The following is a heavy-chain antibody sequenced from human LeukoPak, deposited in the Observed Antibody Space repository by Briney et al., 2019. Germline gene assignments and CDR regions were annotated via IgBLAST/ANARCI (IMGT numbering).Heavy chain of an antibody. Sequence: SETLSLTCTVSGGSMSSYYWSWIRQPPGKGLEWIGYIYYSGSTNYNPSLKSRVTISVDTSKNQFSLKLSSVTAADTAVYYCARDRDCSSTSCYYFSSWFDPWGQGTLVTVSS. J-gene: IGHJ5*02. V-gene: IGHV4-59*01. D-gene: IGHD2-2*01. CDR2: IYYSGST. CDR1: GGSMSSYY. CDR3: ARDRDCSSTSCYYFSSWFDP.